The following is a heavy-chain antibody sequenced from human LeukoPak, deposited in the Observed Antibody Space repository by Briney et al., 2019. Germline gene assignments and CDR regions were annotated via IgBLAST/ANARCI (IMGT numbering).Heavy chain of an antibody. CDR3: ARGLYSSSWYNWFDP. V-gene: IGHV4-39*07. CDR2: INHGGST. Sequence: SETLSLTCTVSGGSIRSRNYYWSWIRQPPGKGLEWIGEINHGGSTNYNPSLKSRVTISVDTSKNQFSPKLSSVTAADTAVYYCARGLYSSSWYNWFDPWGQGTLVTVSS. J-gene: IGHJ5*02. D-gene: IGHD6-13*01. CDR1: GGSIRSRNYY.